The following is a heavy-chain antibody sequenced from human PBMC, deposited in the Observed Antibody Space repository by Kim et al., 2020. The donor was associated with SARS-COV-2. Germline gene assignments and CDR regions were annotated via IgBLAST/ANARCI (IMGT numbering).Heavy chain of an antibody. D-gene: IGHD3-10*01. J-gene: IGHJ6*02. Sequence: ASVKVSCTTSGYTFTTYSLNWVRQAPGQGLEWMGWINTNTGNPAFAQGFTGRFVFSLDTSVSTAYLQISSLKAADTAVYYCVRGGGGVGENYSYGMDVWGQGPRSPSR. CDR3: VRGGGGVGENYSYGMDV. V-gene: IGHV7-4-1*02. CDR1: GYTFTTYS. CDR2: INTNTGNP.